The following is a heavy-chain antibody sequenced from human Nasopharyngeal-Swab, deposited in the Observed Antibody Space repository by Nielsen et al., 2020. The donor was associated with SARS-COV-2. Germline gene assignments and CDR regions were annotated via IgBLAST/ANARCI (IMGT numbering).Heavy chain of an antibody. Sequence: VRQAPWKGLEWVSSISSSSSYIYYADSVKGRFTISRDNAKNSLYLQMNSLRAEDTAVYYCARDCSGGSCYSVVDDAFDIWGQGTMVTVSS. CDR3: ARDCSGGSCYSVVDDAFDI. V-gene: IGHV3-21*01. J-gene: IGHJ3*02. D-gene: IGHD2-15*01. CDR2: ISSSSSYI.